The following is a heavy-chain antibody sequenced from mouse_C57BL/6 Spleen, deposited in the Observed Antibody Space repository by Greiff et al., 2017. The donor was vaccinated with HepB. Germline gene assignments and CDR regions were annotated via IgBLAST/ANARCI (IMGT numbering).Heavy chain of an antibody. CDR3: AGIEVYYCGSSYEYFDV. CDR1: GFNIKNTY. D-gene: IGHD1-1*01. CDR2: IDPANGNT. V-gene: IGHV14-3*01. J-gene: IGHJ1*03. Sequence: EVQLQQSVAELVRPGASVKLSCTASGFNIKNTYMHWVKQRPEQGLEWIGRIDPANGNTKYAPKFQGKATITADTSSNTAYLQLSSLTSEDTAIYYCAGIEVYYCGSSYEYFDVWGTGTTVTVSS.